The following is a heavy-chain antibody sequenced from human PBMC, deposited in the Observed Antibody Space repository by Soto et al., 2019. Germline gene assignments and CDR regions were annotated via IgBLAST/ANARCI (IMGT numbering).Heavy chain of an antibody. CDR3: ARDEYYDILTGPTHFDY. CDR1: GFTFSSYG. J-gene: IGHJ4*02. Sequence: QVQLVESGGGVVQPGRSLRLSCAASGFTFSSYGMHWVRQAPGKGLEWVAAIWYDGSNKYYADSVKGRFTISRDNSKNTLYLQMNSLRAEDTAVYYCARDEYYDILTGPTHFDYWGQGTLVTVSS. V-gene: IGHV3-33*01. CDR2: IWYDGSNK. D-gene: IGHD3-9*01.